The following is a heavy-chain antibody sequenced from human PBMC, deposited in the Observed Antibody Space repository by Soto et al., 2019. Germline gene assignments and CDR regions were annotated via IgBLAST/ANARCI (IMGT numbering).Heavy chain of an antibody. CDR3: ARDSASSNWFDP. Sequence: ASVKVSCKASGYTFTGSYIHWARQAPGQGLEWMGWINPNSGGTNYAQKFQGRVTMTRDTSISTAYMELSRLRSDDTAVYYCARDSASSNWFDPWGQGTLVTVSS. D-gene: IGHD3-10*01. CDR1: GYTFTGSY. V-gene: IGHV1-2*02. CDR2: INPNSGGT. J-gene: IGHJ5*02.